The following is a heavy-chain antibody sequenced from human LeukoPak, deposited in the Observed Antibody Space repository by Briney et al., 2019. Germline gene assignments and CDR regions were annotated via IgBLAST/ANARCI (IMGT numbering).Heavy chain of an antibody. CDR3: ARIPGIAAGLTFDY. Sequence: GGSLRLSCAASGFTFSSYEMNWVRQAPGKGLEWVSYISSSGSTIYYADSVKGRFTISRDNAKNSLYLQMNSLRAEDTAVYYCARIPGIAAGLTFDYWGQGTLVTVSS. CDR2: ISSSGSTI. V-gene: IGHV3-48*03. CDR1: GFTFSSYE. J-gene: IGHJ4*02. D-gene: IGHD6-13*01.